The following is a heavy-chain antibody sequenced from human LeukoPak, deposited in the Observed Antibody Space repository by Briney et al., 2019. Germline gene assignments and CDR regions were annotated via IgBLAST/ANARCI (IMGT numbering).Heavy chain of an antibody. V-gene: IGHV3-30*02. CDR2: IRYDGSNK. CDR3: ARDDGRYDFWSGYWGEADY. D-gene: IGHD3-3*01. J-gene: IGHJ4*02. CDR1: GFTFSSYG. Sequence: GGSLRLSCAASGFTFSSYGMHWVRQAPGKGLEWVAFIRYDGSNKYYADSVKGRFTISRDNSKNTLYLQMNSLRAEDTAVYYCARDDGRYDFWSGYWGEADYWGQGTLVTVSS.